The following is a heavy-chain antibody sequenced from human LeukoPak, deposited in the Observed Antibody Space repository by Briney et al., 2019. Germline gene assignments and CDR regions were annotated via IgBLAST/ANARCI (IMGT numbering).Heavy chain of an antibody. D-gene: IGHD2-15*01. V-gene: IGHV1-2*02. CDR2: INPNSGGT. CDR1: GYTFTGYF. CDR3: ARGLYCSGGNCYGPFDY. Sequence: ASVKVSCKASGYTFTGYFMHWVRQAPGQGPEWMGWINPNSGGTDSAQKFQGRVTMTRDTSISTVYMELSSLRSDDTAVYYCARGLYCSGGNCYGPFDYWGQGTLVTVSS. J-gene: IGHJ4*02.